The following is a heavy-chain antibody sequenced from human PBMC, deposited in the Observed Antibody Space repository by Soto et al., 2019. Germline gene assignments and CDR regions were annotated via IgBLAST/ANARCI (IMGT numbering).Heavy chain of an antibody. CDR3: AKDLSGSGSYKKRSYYYYYMDV. CDR2: ISGSGGST. D-gene: IGHD3-10*01. J-gene: IGHJ6*03. V-gene: IGHV3-23*01. Sequence: GGSLRLSCAASGFTFSSYAMSWVRQAPGKGLEWVSAISGSGGSTYYADSVKGRFTISRDNSKNTLYLQMNSLRAEDTAVYYCAKDLSGSGSYKKRSYYYYYMDVWGKGTTVTVSS. CDR1: GFTFSSYA.